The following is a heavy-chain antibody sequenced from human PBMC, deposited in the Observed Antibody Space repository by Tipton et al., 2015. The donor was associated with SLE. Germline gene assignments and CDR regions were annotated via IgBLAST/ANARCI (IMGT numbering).Heavy chain of an antibody. J-gene: IGHJ1*01. CDR3: ARVLGLVTQSLAEYFQH. Sequence: QLVQSGPEVKKPGASVKVSCKASGYTFTGYYMHWVRQAPGQGLEWMGWINPNSGGTNYAQKFQGRVTMTRDTSISTAYMELSRLRSDDTAVYYCARVLGLVTQSLAEYFQHWGQGTLVTVSS. V-gene: IGHV1-2*02. CDR1: GYTFTGYY. CDR2: INPNSGGT. D-gene: IGHD3/OR15-3a*01.